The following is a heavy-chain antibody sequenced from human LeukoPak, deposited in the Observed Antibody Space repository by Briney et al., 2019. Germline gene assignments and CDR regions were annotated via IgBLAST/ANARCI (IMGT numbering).Heavy chain of an antibody. V-gene: IGHV3-23*01. CDR1: GFTFSSYA. CDR2: ISGSGGST. J-gene: IGHJ6*03. Sequence: PGGSLRLSCAASGFTFSSYAMSWVRQAPGKGLEWVSAISGSGGSTYYADSVKGRFTISRDNSKNTLYLQMNSLRAEDTAVYYCAKDSNSIRDYYYYYMDVWGKGTTVTVSS. CDR3: AKDSNSIRDYYYYYMDV. D-gene: IGHD4-11*01.